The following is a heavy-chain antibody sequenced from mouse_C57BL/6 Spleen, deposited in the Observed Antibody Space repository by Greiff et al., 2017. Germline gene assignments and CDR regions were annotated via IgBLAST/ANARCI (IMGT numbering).Heavy chain of an antibody. CDR1: GYTFTSYG. CDR3: ARLGIGSSYYAMDY. J-gene: IGHJ4*01. CDR2: IYPRSGNT. V-gene: IGHV1-81*01. Sequence: VQLQQSGAELARPGASVKLSCKASGYTFTSYGISWVKQGTGQGLEWIGEIYPRSGNTYYNEKFKGKATLTADKSSSTAYMELRSLTSEDSAVYFCARLGIGSSYYAMDYWGQGTSVTVSS. D-gene: IGHD1-1*01.